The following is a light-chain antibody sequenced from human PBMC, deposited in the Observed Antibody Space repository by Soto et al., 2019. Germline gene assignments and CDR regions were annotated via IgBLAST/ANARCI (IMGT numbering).Light chain of an antibody. Sequence: EIVLTQSPGTLSLSPGEGATLSCRASQSVGNNYLAWYQQKPGQAPRFLMYDASTRATGIPDRFSGSGSGTDFTLTISRLESEDFALYYCQQYGRTPLTFGGGTQVEIK. V-gene: IGKV3-20*01. CDR2: DAS. CDR3: QQYGRTPLT. J-gene: IGKJ4*01. CDR1: QSVGNNY.